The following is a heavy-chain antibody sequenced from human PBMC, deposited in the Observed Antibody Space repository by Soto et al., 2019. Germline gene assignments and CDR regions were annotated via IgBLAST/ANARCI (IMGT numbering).Heavy chain of an antibody. J-gene: IGHJ3*02. D-gene: IGHD1-26*01. V-gene: IGHV5-10-1*01. CDR2: IDPSDSYT. CDR3: ARQGEWEPYGDAFDI. Sequence: EVQLVQSGAEVKKPGESLRISCKGSGYSFTSYWISWVRQMPGKGLEWMGRIDPSDSYTNYSPSFQGHVTISADKSISTAYLQWSSLKASDTAMYYCARQGEWEPYGDAFDIWGQGTMVTVSS. CDR1: GYSFTSYW.